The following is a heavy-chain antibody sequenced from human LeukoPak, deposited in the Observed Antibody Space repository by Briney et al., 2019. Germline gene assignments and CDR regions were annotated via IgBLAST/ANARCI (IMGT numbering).Heavy chain of an antibody. V-gene: IGHV3-23*01. CDR1: GFSFCTYA. Sequence: GGSLRLSCAGSGFSFCTYAMTWVRQAPGMGLESVSAISGSGGYTYYADSVKGRFTISRDNSKNTLYLQMTSLRAEDTAIYYCAKAEGKNPTGGRWLDWGQGTLVTVSS. CDR2: ISGSGGYT. J-gene: IGHJ4*02. CDR3: AKAEGKNPTGGRWLD. D-gene: IGHD6-19*01.